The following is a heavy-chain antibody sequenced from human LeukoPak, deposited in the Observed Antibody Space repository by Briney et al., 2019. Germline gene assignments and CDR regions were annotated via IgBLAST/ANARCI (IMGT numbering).Heavy chain of an antibody. CDR3: AKDRGYCSSTSCPVDY. CDR2: ISGSGGST. D-gene: IGHD2-2*01. CDR1: GFTFSSYA. Sequence: GGSLRLSCAASGFTFSSYATSWVRQAPGKGLEWVSAISGSGGSTYYADSVKGRFTISRDNSKDTLYLQMNSLRAEDTAVYYCAKDRGYCSSTSCPVDYWGQGTLVTVSS. V-gene: IGHV3-23*01. J-gene: IGHJ4*02.